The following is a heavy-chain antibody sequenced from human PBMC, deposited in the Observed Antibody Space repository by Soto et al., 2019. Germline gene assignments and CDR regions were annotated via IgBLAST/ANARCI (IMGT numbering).Heavy chain of an antibody. Sequence: SQTLSLTCAISGDSVSSNIAAWNWIRQSPSRGLEWLGRTYYRSKWYNDYAVSVKSRITINPDTSKNQFSLQLNSVTPEGTAVYYCARGSYSSSSYYYYGMDVWGQGTTVTVSS. J-gene: IGHJ6*02. CDR3: ARGSYSSSSYYYYGMDV. CDR2: TYYRSKWYN. CDR1: GDSVSSNIAA. V-gene: IGHV6-1*01. D-gene: IGHD6-6*01.